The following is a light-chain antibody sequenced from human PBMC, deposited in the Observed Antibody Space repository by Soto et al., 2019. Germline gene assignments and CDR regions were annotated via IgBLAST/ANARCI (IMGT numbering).Light chain of an antibody. Sequence: EIQMTQSPSSVSASVGDRVTITCRASQGISTWLAWYQQKAGKAPNLLIYGASNLHSGVPSRFSGSGSGTEFTLTISSLQPDDFATYYCQQYNTYWTFGQGTKVDIK. CDR1: QGISTW. V-gene: IGKV1D-16*01. CDR3: QQYNTYWT. CDR2: GAS. J-gene: IGKJ1*01.